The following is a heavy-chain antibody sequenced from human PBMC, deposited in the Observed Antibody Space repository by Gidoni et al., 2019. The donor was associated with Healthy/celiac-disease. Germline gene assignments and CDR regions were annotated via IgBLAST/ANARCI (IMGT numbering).Heavy chain of an antibody. CDR3: ARGNSLEY. CDR1: GFTFNNYE. D-gene: IGHD2-21*01. Sequence: EVQLVESGGGLVQPGGSLRLSCAASGFTFNNYEMNWVRQAPGKGLEGVSYMSRSCSTIYYADSVKGRFTISRDNAKNLMYLQMKSLRAEETDLYYFARGNSLEYWGQGTLVTVSS. J-gene: IGHJ4*02. V-gene: IGHV3-48*03. CDR2: MSRSCSTI.